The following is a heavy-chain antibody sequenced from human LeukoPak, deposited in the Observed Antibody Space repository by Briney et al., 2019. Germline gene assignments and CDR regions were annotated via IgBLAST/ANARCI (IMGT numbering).Heavy chain of an antibody. J-gene: IGHJ6*02. D-gene: IGHD6-13*01. CDR3: AKFWGAAGTLNYGMDV. Sequence: GGSLRLSCAASGFTFSSYAMSWVRQAPGKGLEWVSAISGSGGNTYYADSVKGRFTISRDNSKNTLYLQMNSLRAEDTAVYYCAKFWGAAGTLNYGMDVWGQGTMVTVSS. V-gene: IGHV3-23*01. CDR2: ISGSGGNT. CDR1: GFTFSSYA.